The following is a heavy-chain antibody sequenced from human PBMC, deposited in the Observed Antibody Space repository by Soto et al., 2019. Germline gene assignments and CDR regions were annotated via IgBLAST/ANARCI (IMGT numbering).Heavy chain of an antibody. CDR1: GYSFTNYW. CDR3: ARHSVATTPYGMDV. D-gene: IGHD5-12*01. J-gene: IGHJ6*02. Sequence: GESLKISCKGSGYSFTNYWIGWVRQRPGKGLEWMGIIYPGDSDTRYSPSFQGQVTISADKSISTAYLQWSSLKASDTAMYYCARHSVATTPYGMDVRAQGTTVPVS. V-gene: IGHV5-51*01. CDR2: IYPGDSDT.